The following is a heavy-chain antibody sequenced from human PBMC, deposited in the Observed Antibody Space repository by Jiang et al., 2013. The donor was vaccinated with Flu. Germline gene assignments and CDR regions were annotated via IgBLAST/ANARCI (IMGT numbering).Heavy chain of an antibody. CDR1: GFTFSSYE. J-gene: IGHJ6*02. CDR2: ISSSGSSI. D-gene: IGHD3-3*01. CDR3: ARTIRLEWFKVRGMDV. Sequence: VQLLESGGGLVQPGGSLRLSCAASGFTFSSYEMNWVRQAPGKGLEWVSYISSSGSSIYYADSVKGRFTISRDNAKNSLYLQMNSLRAEDTAVYYCARTIRLEWFKVRGMDVWGQGTTVTVSS. V-gene: IGHV3-48*03.